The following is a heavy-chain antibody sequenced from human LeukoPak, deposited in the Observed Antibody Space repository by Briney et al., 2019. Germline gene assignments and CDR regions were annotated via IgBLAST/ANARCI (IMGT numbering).Heavy chain of an antibody. D-gene: IGHD3-10*01. CDR1: GGSISSSSYY. Sequence: SETLSLTCTVSGGSISSSSYYWGWIRQPPGKGLEWIGSIYYSGSTYYNPSLKSRVTISVDTSKNQFSLKLSSVTAADTAVYYCARDQWFGESHLWGRGTLVTVSS. CDR3: ARDQWFGESHL. J-gene: IGHJ2*01. V-gene: IGHV4-39*07. CDR2: IYYSGST.